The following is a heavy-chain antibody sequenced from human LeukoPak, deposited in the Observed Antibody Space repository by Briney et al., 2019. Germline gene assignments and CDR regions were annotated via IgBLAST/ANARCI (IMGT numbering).Heavy chain of an antibody. CDR1: GGSISSSNW. Sequence: SETLSLTCAVSGGSISSSNWWSWVRQPPGKGLEWIGEIYHSGSTNYNPSLKSRVTISVDKSKNQVSRKLSSVTAADTAVYYGARGLAVAASLAYWGQGTLVTVSS. J-gene: IGHJ4*02. CDR2: IYHSGST. V-gene: IGHV4-4*02. CDR3: ARGLAVAASLAY. D-gene: IGHD6-19*01.